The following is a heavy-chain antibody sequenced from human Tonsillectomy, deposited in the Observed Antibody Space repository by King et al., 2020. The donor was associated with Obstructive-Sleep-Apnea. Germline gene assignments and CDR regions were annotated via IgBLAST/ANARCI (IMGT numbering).Heavy chain of an antibody. CDR3: VKEMSYHFDF. Sequence: VQLVESGGGLAQPGGSLRLSCSASGFTFSSYAIHWVRQAPGNGLEYVSAISSNGGRAYYVDSVKDRFTISRDNSKNTLYLQMNSLRVEDTAIYYCVKEMSYHFDFWGQGSLVTVSS. CDR2: ISSNGGRA. J-gene: IGHJ4*02. CDR1: GFTFSSYA. D-gene: IGHD3-16*02. V-gene: IGHV3-64D*06.